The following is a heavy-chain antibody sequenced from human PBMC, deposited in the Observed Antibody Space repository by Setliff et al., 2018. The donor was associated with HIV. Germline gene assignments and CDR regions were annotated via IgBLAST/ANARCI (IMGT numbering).Heavy chain of an antibody. J-gene: IGHJ4*02. D-gene: IGHD3-10*01. CDR2: IYTSGST. Sequence: SETLSLTCTVSGGSISSYYWSWIRQPAGKGLEWIGRIYTSGSTNYNPSLKSRVTMSVDTSKNQFSLKLSSVTAADTAVYYCARGRMGYYGSGSYGPTFPPPLIYWGQGTLVTVSS. CDR1: GGSISSYY. V-gene: IGHV4-4*07. CDR3: ARGRMGYYGSGSYGPTFPPPLIY.